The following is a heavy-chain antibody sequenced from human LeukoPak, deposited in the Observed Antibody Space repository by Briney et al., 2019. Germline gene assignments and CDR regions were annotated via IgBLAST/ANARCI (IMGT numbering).Heavy chain of an antibody. J-gene: IGHJ4*02. Sequence: RGSLRLSCAASPFTVSKSGMHASRQAPGKGLEWVAVIWYDGSNKYYADSVKGRFTMSRDNYKNTLYLQMISVSVEDTAVYYCARGRVYDSGAYNLAFSDYWGQGTLVTVSS. CDR1: PFTVSKSG. D-gene: IGHD3-22*01. V-gene: IGHV3-33*01. CDR3: ARGRVYDSGAYNLAFSDY. CDR2: IWYDGSNK.